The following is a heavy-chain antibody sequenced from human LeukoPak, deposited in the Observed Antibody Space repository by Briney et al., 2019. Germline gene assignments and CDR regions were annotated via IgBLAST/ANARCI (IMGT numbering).Heavy chain of an antibody. Sequence: GGSLRLSCAASGFTFSSYAMSWVRQAPGKGLEWVSAISGSGGRTYYADSVRGRFTISRDNSKNTLYLQVNSLRAEDTAVYYCAKGNGYSYGRYYFDYWGQGTLVTVSS. CDR1: GFTFSSYA. CDR3: AKGNGYSYGRYYFDY. D-gene: IGHD5-18*01. J-gene: IGHJ4*02. V-gene: IGHV3-23*01. CDR2: ISGSGGRT.